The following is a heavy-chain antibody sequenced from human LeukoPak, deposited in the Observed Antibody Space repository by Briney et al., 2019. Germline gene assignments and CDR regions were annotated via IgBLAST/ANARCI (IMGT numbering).Heavy chain of an antibody. D-gene: IGHD3-22*01. J-gene: IGHJ3*02. CDR3: AKEKRYYDSIRAAFDI. CDR1: GLSFSRYG. V-gene: IGHV3-30*18. CDR2: ISYDGSNK. Sequence: GRSLRLSCAASGLSFSRYGMHWVRQAPGKGLEWVAVISYDGSNKYYADSVKGRFTISRDNSKNTLYLQMNSLRAEDTAVYYCAKEKRYYDSIRAAFDIWGQGTMVTVSS.